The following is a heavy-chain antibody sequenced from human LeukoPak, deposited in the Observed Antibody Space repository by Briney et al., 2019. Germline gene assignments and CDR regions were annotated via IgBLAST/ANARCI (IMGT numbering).Heavy chain of an antibody. J-gene: IGHJ5*02. Sequence: SVKVSCTASGGTFSSYAISWVRQAPGQGLEWMGGIIPIFGTANYAQKFQGRVTITADESTSTAYMELSSLRSEDTAVYYCARDVTNIVVVPAAIWFDPWGQGTLVTVSS. D-gene: IGHD2-2*01. CDR2: IIPIFGTA. CDR1: GGTFSSYA. V-gene: IGHV1-69*13. CDR3: ARDVTNIVVVPAAIWFDP.